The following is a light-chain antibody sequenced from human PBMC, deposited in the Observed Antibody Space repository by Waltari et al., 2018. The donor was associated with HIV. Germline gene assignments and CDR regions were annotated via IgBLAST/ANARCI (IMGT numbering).Light chain of an antibody. CDR3: AAWDDSRNGVV. CDR1: SSNIGSNT. CDR2: GEY. J-gene: IGLJ2*01. V-gene: IGLV1-44*01. Sequence: QSVLTQPPSASGTPGQRVTISCSGSSSNIGSNTVNWYQQLPGTAPKFVIYGEYKRPSGVPDRFSGSKSGTTASLAISGLKAEDEADYYCAAWDDSRNGVVFGGGTKLTVL.